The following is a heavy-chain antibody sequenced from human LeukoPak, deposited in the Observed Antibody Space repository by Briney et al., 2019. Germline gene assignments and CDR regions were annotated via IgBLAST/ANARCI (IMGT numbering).Heavy chain of an antibody. CDR1: GLSVSTNY. Sequence: GGSLRLSCAASGLSVSTNYLTWVRQAPGKGLGWVSIIYSGGNTYYADSVQGRFTISRDSSRNTLYLQMNSLRPEDTAVYYCARDDNWNDGRGLDYWGQGTLVTVSS. J-gene: IGHJ4*02. CDR2: IYSGGNT. V-gene: IGHV3-53*01. CDR3: ARDDNWNDGRGLDY. D-gene: IGHD1-1*01.